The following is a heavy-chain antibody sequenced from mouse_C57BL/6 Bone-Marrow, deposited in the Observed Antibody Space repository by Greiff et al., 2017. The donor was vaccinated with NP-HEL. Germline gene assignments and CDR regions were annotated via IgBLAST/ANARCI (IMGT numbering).Heavy chain of an antibody. CDR2: ISDGGSYT. D-gene: IGHD1-1*01. CDR3: ARGYYYGSSSHWYFDV. V-gene: IGHV5-4*03. J-gene: IGHJ1*03. Sequence: EVKLMESGGGLVKPGGSLKLSCAASGFTFSSYAMSWVRQTPEKRLEWVATISDGGSYTYYPDNVKGRFTISRDNAKNNLYLQMSHLKSEDTAMYYCARGYYYGSSSHWYFDVWGTGTTVTVSS. CDR1: GFTFSSYA.